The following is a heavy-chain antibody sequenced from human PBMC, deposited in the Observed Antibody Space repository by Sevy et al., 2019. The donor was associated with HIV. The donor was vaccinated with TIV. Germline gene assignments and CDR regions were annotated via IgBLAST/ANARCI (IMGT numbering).Heavy chain of an antibody. CDR2: IYPGDSDT. CDR3: ARTTAVAGTKFFDF. D-gene: IGHD6-13*01. J-gene: IGHJ4*02. Sequence: GESLKISCKGSGYSFTSYWIGWVRQMPGKGLEWMGIIYPGDSDTRYSPSFQGQVTISADKSISTAYLQGGSLKASDNAMYYCARTTAVAGTKFFDFWGQGTLVTVSS. V-gene: IGHV5-51*01. CDR1: GYSFTSYW.